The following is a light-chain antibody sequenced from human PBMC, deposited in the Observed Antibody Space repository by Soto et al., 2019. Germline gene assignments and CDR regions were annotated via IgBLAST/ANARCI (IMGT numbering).Light chain of an antibody. J-gene: IGKJ2*01. Sequence: EIVMTQSPATLSVSPGERATLSCRASPGISNNLAWYQQKPGQAPRLLIYAASTRATGIPARFSGSGFGTELTLTISSLQSEDFAVYFCQQYNNWHPGYTFGQGTTVDIX. CDR3: QQYNNWHPGYT. V-gene: IGKV3-15*01. CDR2: AAS. CDR1: PGISNN.